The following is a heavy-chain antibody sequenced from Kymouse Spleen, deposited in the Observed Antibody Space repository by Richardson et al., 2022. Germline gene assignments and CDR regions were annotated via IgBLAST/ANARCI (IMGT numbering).Heavy chain of an antibody. CDR3: ARGPYYYGSGSHFDY. CDR2: INHSGST. D-gene: IGHD3-10*01. Sequence: QVQLQQWGAGLLKPSETLSLTCAVYGGSFSGYYWSWIRQPPGKGLEWIGEINHSGSTNYNPSLKSRVTISVDTSKNQFSLKLSSVTAADTAVYYCARGPYYYGSGSHFDYWGQGTLVTVSS. V-gene: IGHV4-34*01. J-gene: IGHJ4*02. CDR1: GGSFSGYY.